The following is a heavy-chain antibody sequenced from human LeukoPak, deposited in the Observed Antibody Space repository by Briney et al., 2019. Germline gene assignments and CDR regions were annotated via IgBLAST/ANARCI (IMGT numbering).Heavy chain of an antibody. J-gene: IGHJ4*02. CDR2: ISGSGGST. Sequence: GGSLGLSCAASGFTFSSYAMSWVRQAPGKGLEWVSAISGSGGSTYYADSVKGRFTISRDNSKNTLYLQMNSLRAEDTAVYYCAKGGYCSSTTCSNTPFDYWGQGTLVTVSP. CDR1: GFTFSSYA. CDR3: AKGGYCSSTTCSNTPFDY. V-gene: IGHV3-23*01. D-gene: IGHD2-2*01.